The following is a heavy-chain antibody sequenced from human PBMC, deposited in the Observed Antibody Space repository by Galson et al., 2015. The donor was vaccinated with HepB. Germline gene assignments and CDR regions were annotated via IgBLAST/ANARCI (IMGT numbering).Heavy chain of an antibody. V-gene: IGHV1-3*01. D-gene: IGHD6-13*01. Sequence: SVKVSCKASGYSFSGYIMHWVRQAPGQGLEWMGRINAGNGETKYSQNFQERLTFIRDTTANTASMELSGLRAEDTAVYFCARVHRSIRSGWYGAWFDPWGQGTVVSVSS. J-gene: IGHJ5*02. CDR2: INAGNGET. CDR1: GYSFSGYI. CDR3: ARVHRSIRSGWYGAWFDP.